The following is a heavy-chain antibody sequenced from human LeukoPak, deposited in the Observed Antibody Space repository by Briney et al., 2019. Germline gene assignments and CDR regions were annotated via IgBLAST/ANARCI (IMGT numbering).Heavy chain of an antibody. J-gene: IGHJ4*02. D-gene: IGHD3-10*01. CDR2: ISGNGGST. CDR3: AKDQTVRGVIIDYFDY. Sequence: GGSLRLSCAASGFTFSSYAMSWVRQAPGKGLEWVSAISGNGGSTYYADSVKGRFTISRDNSKNTLYLQMNSLRAEDTAVYYCAKDQTVRGVIIDYFDYWGQGTLVTVSS. V-gene: IGHV3-23*01. CDR1: GFTFSSYA.